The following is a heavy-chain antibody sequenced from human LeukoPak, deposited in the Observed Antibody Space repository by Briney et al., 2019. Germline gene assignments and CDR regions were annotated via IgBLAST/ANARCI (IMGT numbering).Heavy chain of an antibody. CDR1: GFTFSSYW. CDR2: INSDGSST. D-gene: IGHD1-14*01. J-gene: IGHJ6*03. Sequence: GGSLRLSCAASGFTFSSYWMHWVRQAPGKGLVWVSRINSDGSSTSYADSVKGRFTISRDNAKNTLYLQMNSLRAEDTAVYYCTKDWRGASRNYYYYYMDVWGKGTTVTVSS. CDR3: TKDWRGASRNYYYYYMDV. V-gene: IGHV3-74*01.